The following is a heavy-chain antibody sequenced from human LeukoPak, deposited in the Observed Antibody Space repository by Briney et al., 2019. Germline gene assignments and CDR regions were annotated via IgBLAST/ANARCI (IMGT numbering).Heavy chain of an antibody. J-gene: IGHJ4*02. D-gene: IGHD3-22*01. Sequence: GGSLRLSCAASGFTFSSYAMSWVRQAPGKGLEWGSAISGRGGSTYYADSVKGRSTISRDNSKNTLYLQMNSLRAEDTAVYCCAKAYYNDRSGYPLDYWGQGTLVTVSS. CDR2: ISGRGGST. CDR1: GFTFSSYA. V-gene: IGHV3-23*01. CDR3: AKAYYNDRSGYPLDY.